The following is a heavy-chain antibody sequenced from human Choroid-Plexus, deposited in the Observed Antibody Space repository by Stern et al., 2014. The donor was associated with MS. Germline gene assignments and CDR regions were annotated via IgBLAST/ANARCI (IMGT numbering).Heavy chain of an antibody. Sequence: QVQLQESGPGLVKTSETLSLTCTVSGGSMSRSYWHWIRQPPGKGLEWIGYIFSTGNTNYNTSLQSRVTISLDTSNNQISLKLTSVTAADTAVYFCARSSIAPKLWFDPWGQGTQVTVSS. V-gene: IGHV4-59*01. D-gene: IGHD2/OR15-2a*01. CDR2: IFSTGNT. CDR1: GGSMSRSY. J-gene: IGHJ5*02. CDR3: ARSSIAPKLWFDP.